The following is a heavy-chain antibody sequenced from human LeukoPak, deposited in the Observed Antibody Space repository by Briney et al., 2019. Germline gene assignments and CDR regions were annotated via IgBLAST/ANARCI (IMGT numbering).Heavy chain of an antibody. V-gene: IGHV3-66*01. CDR3: ASRYYYGSGSYDFDY. J-gene: IGHJ4*02. CDR2: IYSGGST. D-gene: IGHD3-10*01. Sequence: SCKASGYTFTSYGITWVRQAPAKGLEWVSVIYSGGSTYYADSVKGRFTISRDNSKNTLYLQMNSLGAEDAAVYYCASRYYYGSGSYDFDYWGQGTLVTVSS. CDR1: GYTFTSYG.